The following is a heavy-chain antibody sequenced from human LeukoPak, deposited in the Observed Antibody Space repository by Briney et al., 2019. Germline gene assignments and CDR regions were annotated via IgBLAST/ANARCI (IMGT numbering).Heavy chain of an antibody. J-gene: IGHJ6*02. CDR1: GGSISSSSYY. V-gene: IGHV4-39*01. CDR2: IYYSGST. CDR3: ARHRIVGTTQTYYYYGMDV. D-gene: IGHD1-7*01. Sequence: SETLSLTCTVSGGSISSSSYYWGWIRQPPGKGLEWIGSIYYSGSTYYNPSLKSRVTISVDTSKNQFSLKLGSVTAADTAVYYCARHRIVGTTQTYYYYGMDVWGQGTTVTVSS.